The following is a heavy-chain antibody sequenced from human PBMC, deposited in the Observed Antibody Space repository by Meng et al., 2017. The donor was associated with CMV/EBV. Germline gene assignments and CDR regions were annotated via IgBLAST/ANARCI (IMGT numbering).Heavy chain of an antibody. CDR2: ISGSGGST. V-gene: IGHV3-23*01. D-gene: IGHD2-15*01. Sequence: FTFSSYAMRWVRQAPGKGLEWVSAISGSGGSTYYADSVKGRFTISRDNSKNTLYLQMNSLRAEDTAVYYCAKGTPDIVVVVAANGPVVYWGQGTLVTVS. CDR1: FTFSSYA. J-gene: IGHJ4*02. CDR3: AKGTPDIVVVVAANGPVVY.